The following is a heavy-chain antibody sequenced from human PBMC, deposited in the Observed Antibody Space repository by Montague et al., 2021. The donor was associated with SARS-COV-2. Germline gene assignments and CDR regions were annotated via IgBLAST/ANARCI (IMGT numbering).Heavy chain of an antibody. V-gene: IGHV3-30-3*01. Sequence: SRRLSFAASGFPFSSYAMHWVRQAPGKGLEWVAVISYDGSNKYYADSVKGRFTISRDNSKNTLYLQMNSLRAEDTAVYYCARARFDSNPYYYYGMDVWGQGTTVAVSS. D-gene: IGHD4-11*01. CDR1: GFPFSSYA. J-gene: IGHJ6*02. CDR3: ARARFDSNPYYYYGMDV. CDR2: ISYDGSNK.